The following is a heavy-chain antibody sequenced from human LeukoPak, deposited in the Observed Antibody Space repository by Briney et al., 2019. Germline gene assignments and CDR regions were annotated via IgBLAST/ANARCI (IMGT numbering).Heavy chain of an antibody. Sequence: GASVKVSCKASGYTFTSYAISWVQQAPGQGLEWMGGIIPIFGTANYAQKFQGRVTITADESTSTAYMELSSLRSEDTAVYYCARAGDKAVAGPIQSYYYYYGMDVWGQGTTVTVSS. J-gene: IGHJ6*02. CDR1: GYTFTSYA. V-gene: IGHV1-69*13. CDR2: IIPIFGTA. D-gene: IGHD6-19*01. CDR3: ARAGDKAVAGPIQSYYYYYGMDV.